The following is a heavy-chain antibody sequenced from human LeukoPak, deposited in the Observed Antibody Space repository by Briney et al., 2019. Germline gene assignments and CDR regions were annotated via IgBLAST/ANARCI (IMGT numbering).Heavy chain of an antibody. CDR1: GFTFSSYS. V-gene: IGHV3-21*01. J-gene: IGHJ3*02. Sequence: PGGSLRLSCAASGFTFSSYSMNWVRQAPGKGLEWVSSISSSSSYIYYADSVKGRFTISRDNAKNSLYLQMNSRRAEDTAVYYCARDSGGGGGDIWGQGTMVTVSS. D-gene: IGHD2-15*01. CDR2: ISSSSSYI. CDR3: ARDSGGGGGDI.